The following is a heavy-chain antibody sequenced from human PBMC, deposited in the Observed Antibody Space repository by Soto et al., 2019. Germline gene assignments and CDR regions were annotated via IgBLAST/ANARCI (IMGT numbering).Heavy chain of an antibody. CDR3: ARTRLLEWLSLNPFDY. CDR1: GYTFTSYA. J-gene: IGHJ4*02. D-gene: IGHD3-3*01. V-gene: IGHV1-3*01. CDR2: INAGNGNT. Sequence: GASVKVSCKASGYTFTSYAMHWVRQAPGQRLEWMGWINAGNGNTKYSQKFQGRVTITRDTSASTAYMELSSLRSEDTAVYYCARTRLLEWLSLNPFDYRGQGTLVTVSS.